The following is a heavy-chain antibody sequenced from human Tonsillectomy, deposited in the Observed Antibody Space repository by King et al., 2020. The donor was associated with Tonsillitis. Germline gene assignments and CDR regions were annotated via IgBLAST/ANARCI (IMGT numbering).Heavy chain of an antibody. V-gene: IGHV3-21*01. CDR2: ISYSGRDI. J-gene: IGHJ4*02. Sequence: QLVQSAGGLVKPGGSLRLSCAASGFTFSDYNMNWVRQAPGKGLEWVSSISYSGRDIYNADSVRGRFTISRDNTKNSLYLQMSSLRAEDTAVYYCASLGFPFDYWGQGTLVSVSS. CDR3: ASLGFPFDY. CDR1: GFTFSDYN. D-gene: IGHD2/OR15-2a*01.